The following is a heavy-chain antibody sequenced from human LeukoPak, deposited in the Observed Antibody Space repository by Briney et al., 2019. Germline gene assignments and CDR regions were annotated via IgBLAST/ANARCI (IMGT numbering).Heavy chain of an antibody. CDR1: GFTFSSYA. CDR2: ISGSGGST. V-gene: IGHV3-23*01. Sequence: GGSLRLSCAASGFTFSSYAMSWVRQAPGKRLEWVSAISGSGGSTYYADSVKGRFTISRDNSKNTLYLQMNSLRAEDTAVYYCAKDYGSGSYPDYWGQGTLVTVSS. CDR3: AKDYGSGSYPDY. D-gene: IGHD3-10*01. J-gene: IGHJ4*02.